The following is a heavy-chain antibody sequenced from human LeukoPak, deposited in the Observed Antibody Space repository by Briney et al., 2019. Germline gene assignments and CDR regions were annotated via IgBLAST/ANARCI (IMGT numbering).Heavy chain of an antibody. V-gene: IGHV1-8*02. J-gene: IGHJ6*02. CDR2: VNPNSGNT. D-gene: IGHD6-19*01. CDR1: GYTFTSYG. CDR3: ARSRAVAGTQSDNYYYYYGMDV. Sequence: ASVKVSCKASGYTFTSYGINWVRQATGQGLEWMGWVNPNSGNTGYVQKFQGRVTMTRSTSISTAYMELSSLSTEDTAVYYCARSRAVAGTQSDNYYYYYGMDVWGQGTTVTVSS.